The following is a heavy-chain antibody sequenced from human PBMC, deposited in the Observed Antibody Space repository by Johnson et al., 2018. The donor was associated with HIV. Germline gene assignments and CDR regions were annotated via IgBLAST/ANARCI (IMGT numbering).Heavy chain of an antibody. D-gene: IGHD6-19*01. J-gene: IGHJ3*02. CDR2: MKSKTDGGTT. CDR1: GFTFSNAW. Sequence: VQLVESGGGLVKPGGSLRLSCAASGFTFSNAWMSWVRQAPGKGLEWVGRMKSKTDGGTTDHAAPVKGRFTISRDDSNNTLYLQMNSLKTEDTAVYYCTTASRGGWIWGQGTMVTVSS. CDR3: TTASRGGWI. V-gene: IGHV3-15*01.